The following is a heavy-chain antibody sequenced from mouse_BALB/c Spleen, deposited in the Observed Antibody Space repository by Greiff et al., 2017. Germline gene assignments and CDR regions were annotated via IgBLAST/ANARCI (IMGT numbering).Heavy chain of an antibody. V-gene: IGHV1S81*02. CDR1: GYTFTSYW. D-gene: IGHD1-2*01. J-gene: IGHJ4*01. Sequence: QVQLQQPGAELVKPGASVKLSCKASGYTFTSYWMHWVKQRPGQGLEWIGEINPSNGRTNYNEKFKSKATLTVDKSSSTAYMQLSSLTSEDSAVYSCARWSFITEEAMDYWGQGTSVTVSP. CDR3: ARWSFITEEAMDY. CDR2: INPSNGRT.